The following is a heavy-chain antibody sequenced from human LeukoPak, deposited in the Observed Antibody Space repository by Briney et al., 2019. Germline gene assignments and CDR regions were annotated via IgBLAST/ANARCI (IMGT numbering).Heavy chain of an antibody. CDR2: TCYKSKWYN. J-gene: IGHJ6*03. V-gene: IGHV6-1*01. Sequence: SQTPTLTCDISGDSVSRYAVAWNWIRQSPSRGLEWLGRTCYKSKWYNDYAESLKSRIIISPDTSKNQFSLQLNSVTPEDTAVYFCARGADYYSPLDVWGQGTTVTVSS. CDR3: ARGADYYSPLDV. CDR1: GDSVSRYAVA.